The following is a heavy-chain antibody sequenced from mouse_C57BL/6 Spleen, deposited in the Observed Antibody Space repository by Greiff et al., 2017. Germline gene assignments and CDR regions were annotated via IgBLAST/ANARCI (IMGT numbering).Heavy chain of an antibody. Sequence: QVQLQQSGAELVRPGASVTLSCKASGYTFTDYEMHWVKQTPVHGLEWIGAIDPETGGTAYNQKFKGKAILTADKSSSTAYMELRSLTSEDSAVYDCTEESTRVTTGAWLADGGKGTLGTVSA. CDR2: IDPETGGT. V-gene: IGHV1-15*01. CDR3: TEESTRVTTGAWLAD. J-gene: IGHJ3*01. CDR1: GYTFTDYE. D-gene: IGHD2-2*01.